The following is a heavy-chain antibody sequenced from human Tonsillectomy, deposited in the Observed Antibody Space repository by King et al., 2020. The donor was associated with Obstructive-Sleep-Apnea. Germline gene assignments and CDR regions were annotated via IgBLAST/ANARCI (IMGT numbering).Heavy chain of an antibody. D-gene: IGHD6-19*01. CDR2: ISWNSGSI. J-gene: IGHJ4*02. CDR1: GFTFDDYA. CDR3: AKVRGSDIAVAGSFDY. V-gene: IGHV3-9*01. Sequence: DVQLVESGGGLVQPGRSLRLSCAASGFTFDDYAMHWVRQAPGKGLEWVSGISWNSGSIGYADSVKGRFTISRDNAKNSLYLQMNSLRAEDTALYYCAKVRGSDIAVAGSFDYWGQGTLVTVSS.